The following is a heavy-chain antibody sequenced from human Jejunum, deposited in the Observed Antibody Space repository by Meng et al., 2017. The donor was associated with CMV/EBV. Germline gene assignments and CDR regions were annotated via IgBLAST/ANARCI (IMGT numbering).Heavy chain of an antibody. V-gene: IGHV4-4*07. CDR2: ISTSGST. Sequence: GLVKSVETLPSPSSVSAGPISGYYWSWIRQPAGKGLEWIGRISTSGSTHYNPSLKSRPTMSVDLAKNQISLKLSSVTAADTAVYYCARESGSYYWFDPWGQGTLVTVSS. CDR1: AGPISGYY. D-gene: IGHD1-26*01. CDR3: ARESGSYYWFDP. J-gene: IGHJ5*02.